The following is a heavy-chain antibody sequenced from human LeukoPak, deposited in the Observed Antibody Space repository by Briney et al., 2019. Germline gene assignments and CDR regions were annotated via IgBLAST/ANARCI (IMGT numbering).Heavy chain of an antibody. J-gene: IGHJ4*02. D-gene: IGHD3-22*01. CDR3: ARDGSSGYFYPLLDY. Sequence: SETLSLTCTVSGASITIYYWTWIRQPPGKGLEWIGDIYYSGNTNYNPSLKSRVTISLDTSKKQFSLKLSSVTSADTAVYYCARDGSSGYFYPLLDYWGQGTLVTVSS. CDR1: GASITIYY. CDR2: IYYSGNT. V-gene: IGHV4-59*01.